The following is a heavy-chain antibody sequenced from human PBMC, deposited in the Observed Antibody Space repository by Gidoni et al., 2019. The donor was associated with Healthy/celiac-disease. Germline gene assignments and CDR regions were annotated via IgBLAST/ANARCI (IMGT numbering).Heavy chain of an antibody. CDR2: IRAYNGNT. CDR1: GYTFTSYG. D-gene: IGHD2-2*02. J-gene: IGHJ4*02. V-gene: IGHV1-18*01. CDR3: ARTPTIPTLPDC. Sequence: QVQLVQSGAEVQKPGAAVKVACKASGYTFTSYGISWVRQAPGQGLEWMGWIRAYNGNTNYAQKLQGRVTMTTDTSTSTAYMELRSLRSDDTAVYYCARTPTIPTLPDCWGQGTLVTVSS.